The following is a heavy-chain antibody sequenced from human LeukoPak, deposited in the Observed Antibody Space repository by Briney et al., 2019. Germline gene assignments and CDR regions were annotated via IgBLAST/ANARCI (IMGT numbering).Heavy chain of an antibody. J-gene: IGHJ4*02. D-gene: IGHD3-22*01. V-gene: IGHV4-30-4*01. CDR3: ARGLLSRDYDSSGFGY. CDR1: GASISSGDYY. CDR2: IYYTGSI. Sequence: SETLSLTCTVSGASISSGDYYWNWIRQSPGKGLEWIGYIYYTGSIYYNPSLKSRVIISVDTSKNQFSLNLSSVTAADTAAYYCARGLLSRDYDSSGFGYWGQGTLVTVSS.